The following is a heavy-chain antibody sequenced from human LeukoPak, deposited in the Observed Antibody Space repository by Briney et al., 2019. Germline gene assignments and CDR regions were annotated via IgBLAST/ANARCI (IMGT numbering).Heavy chain of an antibody. Sequence: GGSLRLSCAASGFTFSDYYMSWIRQASGKGLEWVSYISSSGSTIYYADSVKGRFTISRDNAKNSLYLQMNSLRAEDTAVYYCARSYSSGYPNWFDPWGQGTLVTVSS. CDR3: ARSYSSGYPNWFDP. D-gene: IGHD3-22*01. V-gene: IGHV3-11*04. J-gene: IGHJ5*02. CDR1: GFTFSDYY. CDR2: ISSSGSTI.